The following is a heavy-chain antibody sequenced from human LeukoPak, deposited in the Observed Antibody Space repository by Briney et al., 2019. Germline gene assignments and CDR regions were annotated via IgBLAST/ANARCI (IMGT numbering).Heavy chain of an antibody. V-gene: IGHV1-2*02. J-gene: IGHJ1*01. Sequence: GASVKVSCKASGYTFTGYYMHWVRQAPGQGLEWMGWINPNSGGTNYAQKFQGRVTMTRDTSISTAYMELSRLRSDDTAVYYCARADYDFWSGYYGNAEYFQHWGQGTLVTVSS. CDR3: ARADYDFWSGYYGNAEYFQH. CDR2: INPNSGGT. D-gene: IGHD3-3*01. CDR1: GYTFTGYY.